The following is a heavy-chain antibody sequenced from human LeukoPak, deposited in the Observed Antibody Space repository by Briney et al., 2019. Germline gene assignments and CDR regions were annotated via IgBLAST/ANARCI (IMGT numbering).Heavy chain of an antibody. Sequence: KPSETLSLXCAVYGGSFSGYYWSWIRQPPGKGLEWIGEINHSGSTNYNPSLKSRVTISVDTSKNQFSLKLSSVTAADTAVSYCARDEMATIGRALDYWGQGTLVTVSS. D-gene: IGHD5-24*01. V-gene: IGHV4-34*01. CDR3: ARDEMATIGRALDY. J-gene: IGHJ4*02. CDR2: INHSGST. CDR1: GGSFSGYY.